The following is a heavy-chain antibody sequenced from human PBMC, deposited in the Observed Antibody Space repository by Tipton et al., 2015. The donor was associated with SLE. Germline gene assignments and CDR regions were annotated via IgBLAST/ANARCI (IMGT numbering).Heavy chain of an antibody. Sequence: TLSLTCAVYGGSSSGYYWSWIRQPPGKGLEWIGEINHSGSTNYNPSLKSRVTISVDTSKNQFSLKLSSVTAADTAVYYCASSWGQLAPVDYWGQGTLVTVSS. CDR3: ASSWGQLAPVDY. V-gene: IGHV4-34*01. CDR1: GGSSSGYY. D-gene: IGHD6-13*01. CDR2: INHSGST. J-gene: IGHJ4*02.